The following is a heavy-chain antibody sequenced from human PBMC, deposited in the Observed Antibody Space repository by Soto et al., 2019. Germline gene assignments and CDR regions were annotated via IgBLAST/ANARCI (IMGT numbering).Heavy chain of an antibody. V-gene: IGHV1-18*01. CDR1: GYTFTSYG. J-gene: IGHJ3*02. D-gene: IGHD2-2*01. CDR2: ISAYNGNT. CDR3: ARVTRYCSSTSCWGAVAFDI. Sequence: ASVKVSCKASGYTFTSYGISWVRQAPGQGLEWMGWISAYNGNTNYAQKLQGRVTMTTDTSTSTVYMELSSLRSEDTAVYYCARVTRYCSSTSCWGAVAFDIWGQGTMVTVSS.